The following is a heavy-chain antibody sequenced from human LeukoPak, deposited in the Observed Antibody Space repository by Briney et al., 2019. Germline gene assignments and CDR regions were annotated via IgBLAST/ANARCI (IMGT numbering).Heavy chain of an antibody. CDR3: ATGILTGYDY. J-gene: IGHJ4*02. V-gene: IGHV1-24*01. D-gene: IGHD3-9*01. CDR2: FDPEDGET. Sequence: ASVKVSCKVSGYTLTELSMHWVRQAPGKGLEWMGGFDPEDGETIYAQKFQGRLTMTEDTSTNTAYMELSSLRSEDTAVYYCATGILTGYDYWGQGTLVTVSS. CDR1: GYTLTELS.